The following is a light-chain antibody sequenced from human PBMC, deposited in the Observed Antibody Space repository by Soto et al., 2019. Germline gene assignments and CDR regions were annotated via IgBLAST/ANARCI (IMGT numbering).Light chain of an antibody. V-gene: IGKV1-39*01. Sequence: DIQMTQSPSSLSASVGDRVTITCRASQTNSNYLNWYQHKPGKAPKHHIDAASSLQSGVPSRYSGSGSGTDFTLTISSLQPEDFATYYCQQSFITPWTFGQGTKVDIK. J-gene: IGKJ1*01. CDR2: AAS. CDR3: QQSFITPWT. CDR1: QTNSNY.